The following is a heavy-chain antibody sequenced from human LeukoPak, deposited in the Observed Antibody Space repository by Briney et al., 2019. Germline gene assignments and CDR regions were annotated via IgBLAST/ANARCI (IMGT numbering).Heavy chain of an antibody. CDR3: TRDSGRRRGVFNIDY. V-gene: IGHV3-23*01. CDR1: GFTFSSYW. D-gene: IGHD3-10*01. J-gene: IGHJ4*02. Sequence: GGSLRLSCAASGFTFSSYWMSWVRQAPGKGLEWLSTINSGGGTTYYADSVKGRFTISRDNPKNTLYLQMNSLRAEDTAVYYCTRDSGRRRGVFNIDYWGQGTLVTASS. CDR2: INSGGGTT.